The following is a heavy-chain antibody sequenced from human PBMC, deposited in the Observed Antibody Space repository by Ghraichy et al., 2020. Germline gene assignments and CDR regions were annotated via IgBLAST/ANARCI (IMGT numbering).Heavy chain of an antibody. CDR3: ARIMRGSSNFDP. CDR2: INPDSEAT. Sequence: ASVKVSCKASGYTFTAYYVHWVRQAPGQGLEWMGWINPDSEATHSPQTFQGRVTMTRDTSISTAYMELSRLRSDDTAVYFCARIMRGSSNFDPWGRGTQVTVSS. V-gene: IGHV1-2*02. CDR1: GYTFTAYY. D-gene: IGHD3-16*01. J-gene: IGHJ2*01.